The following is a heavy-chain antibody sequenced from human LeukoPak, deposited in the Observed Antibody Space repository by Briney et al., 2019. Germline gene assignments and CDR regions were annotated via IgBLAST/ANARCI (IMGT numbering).Heavy chain of an antibody. CDR3: AREKQKYSSGWYCLDY. Sequence: PGRSLRLSCAASGFTFSTYGLHWVRQAPREGLEWVALIWYDGSNKYYAYSVQGRFTISRDNSKNTLYLQMNSLRAEDTAVYYCAREKQKYSSGWYCLDYWGQGTLVTVSS. CDR2: IWYDGSNK. D-gene: IGHD6-19*01. J-gene: IGHJ4*02. CDR1: GFTFSTYG. V-gene: IGHV3-33*01.